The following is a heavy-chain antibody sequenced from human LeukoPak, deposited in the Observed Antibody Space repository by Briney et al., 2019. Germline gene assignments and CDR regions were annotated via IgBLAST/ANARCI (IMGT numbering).Heavy chain of an antibody. Sequence: GGSLRLSCAASGFTFSSYEMNWVRQAPGKGLEWVSYISSSGSTIYYADSVKGRFTISRDNAKNSLYLQMNSLRAEDTAVYYCARDRLWFGELLPFDYRGQGTLVTVSS. J-gene: IGHJ4*02. CDR1: GFTFSSYE. CDR2: ISSSGSTI. CDR3: ARDRLWFGELLPFDY. V-gene: IGHV3-48*03. D-gene: IGHD3-10*01.